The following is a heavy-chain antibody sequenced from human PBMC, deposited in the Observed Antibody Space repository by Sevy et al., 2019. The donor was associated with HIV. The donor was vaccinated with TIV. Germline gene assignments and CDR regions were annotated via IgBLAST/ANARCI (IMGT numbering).Heavy chain of an antibody. V-gene: IGHV3-23*01. D-gene: IGHD3-22*01. J-gene: IGHJ6*02. Sequence: GGSLRLSCAASGFTFSTYAMSWVRQAPGKGLEWVSVISGSGGDTDYAESVKGRFTISREKSKNTLYLQMKSLRDEDTAVYYCAKDAYYYDGSGYSMSQWYYGMDVWGQGTTVTVSS. CDR2: ISGSGGDT. CDR1: GFTFSTYA. CDR3: AKDAYYYDGSGYSMSQWYYGMDV.